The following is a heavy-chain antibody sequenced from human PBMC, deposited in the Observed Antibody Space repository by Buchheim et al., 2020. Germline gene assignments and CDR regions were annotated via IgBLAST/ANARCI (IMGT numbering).Heavy chain of an antibody. Sequence: QVQLVESGGGVVQPGRSLRLSCAASGFTFSSYGMHWVRQAPGKGLEWVAVISYDGSNKYYADSVKGRFTISRDNSKNTLYLQMNSLRAEDTAVYYCETYSSGWYEFDYWGQGTL. D-gene: IGHD6-19*01. CDR1: GFTFSSYG. J-gene: IGHJ4*02. CDR2: ISYDGSNK. CDR3: ETYSSGWYEFDY. V-gene: IGHV3-30*03.